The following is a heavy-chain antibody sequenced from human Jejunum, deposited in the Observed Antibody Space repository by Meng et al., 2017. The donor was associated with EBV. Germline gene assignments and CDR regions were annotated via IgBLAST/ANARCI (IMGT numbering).Heavy chain of an antibody. CDR3: ARGRDILVGGSERFDY. CDR2: IYYGAET. CDR1: GASLGRSAYY. D-gene: IGHD5-12*01. Sequence: LQLQESGPGLLKPSETLSLTCPVSGASLGRSAYYWGWIRQPPGRGLEWIAHIYYGAETYSNPSLKSRVTISQDNSKNQFSLKLTSVTAADTAVYYCARGRDILVGGSERFDYWGQGTLVTVSS. J-gene: IGHJ4*02. V-gene: IGHV4-39*07.